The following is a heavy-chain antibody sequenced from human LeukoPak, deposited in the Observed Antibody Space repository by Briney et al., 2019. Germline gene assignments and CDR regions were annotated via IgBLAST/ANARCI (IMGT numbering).Heavy chain of an antibody. CDR3: PRDRYCSGGSCYYFAY. Sequence: GGSLRLSCAASGFTFSSYEMNWVRQAPGKGLEWVSYISSSGSTIYYADSVKGRFTISRDNAKKSLYLEMTSQRAEDTAVYYSPRDRYCSGGSCYYFAYGGQATLVTVPS. CDR1: GFTFSSYE. D-gene: IGHD2-15*01. CDR2: ISSSGSTI. J-gene: IGHJ4*02. V-gene: IGHV3-48*03.